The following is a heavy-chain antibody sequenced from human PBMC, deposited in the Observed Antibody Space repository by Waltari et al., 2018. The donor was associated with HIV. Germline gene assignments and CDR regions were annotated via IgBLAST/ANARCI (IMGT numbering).Heavy chain of an antibody. CDR2: ISYDGSNK. V-gene: IGHV3-30*01. Sequence: TFSSYAMHWVRQAPGKGLEWVAVISYDGSNKYYADSVKGRFTISRDNSKNTLYLQMNSLRAEDTAVYYCASSATSYILTGYSNLDYWGQGTLVTVSS. CDR3: ASSATSYILTGYSNLDY. J-gene: IGHJ4*02. D-gene: IGHD3-9*01. CDR1: TFSSYA.